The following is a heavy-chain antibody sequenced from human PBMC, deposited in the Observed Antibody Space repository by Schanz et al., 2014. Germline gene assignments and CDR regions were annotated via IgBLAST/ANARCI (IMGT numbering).Heavy chain of an antibody. CDR2: INPNTGGT. D-gene: IGHD6-19*01. CDR1: GYTFSDYY. CDR3: ARGGYSSGWYDRDIAHFDY. J-gene: IGHJ4*02. Sequence: QVQLVQSGAEVKKPGASVKVSCKASGYTFSDYYIHWVRQAPGQGLEWMGWINPNTGGTNFAQKFQGWVTVTRDTAISTVYMELRSLRSDDTAVYYCARGGYSSGWYDRDIAHFDYWGQGTLVTVSS. V-gene: IGHV1-2*04.